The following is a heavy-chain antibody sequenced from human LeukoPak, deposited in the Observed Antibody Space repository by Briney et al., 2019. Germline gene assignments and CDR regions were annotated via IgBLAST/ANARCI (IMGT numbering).Heavy chain of an antibody. CDR2: IYYSGTT. CDR1: GGSISSSSYL. Sequence: PSETLSLTCTVSGGSISSSSYLWGWIRRPPGKGLEWIGTIYYSGTTYYNPSLKSRVTISVDTSKNQFSLKLSSVTAADTAVYYCARDQVVGPSDAFDIWGRGTMVTVSS. V-gene: IGHV4-39*07. J-gene: IGHJ3*02. CDR3: ARDQVVGPSDAFDI. D-gene: IGHD2-15*01.